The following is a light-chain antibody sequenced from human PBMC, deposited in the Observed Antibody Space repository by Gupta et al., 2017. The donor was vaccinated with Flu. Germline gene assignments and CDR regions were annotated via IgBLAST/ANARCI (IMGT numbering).Light chain of an antibody. CDR2: VVS. CDR1: QSLIYTDGSYV. Sequence: ICCRLSQSLIYTDGSYVLHWFQKRPGPSRMRLIYVVSRRDSGVPDRCSGRGSRTDFTLKSSRVEAEDVGIYFCMQGERWPWAFGQGTKVEIK. J-gene: IGKJ1*01. V-gene: IGKV2-30*01. CDR3: MQGERWPWA.